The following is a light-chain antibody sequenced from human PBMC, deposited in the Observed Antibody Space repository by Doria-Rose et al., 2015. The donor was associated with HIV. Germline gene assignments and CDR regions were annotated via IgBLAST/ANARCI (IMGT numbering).Light chain of an antibody. J-gene: IGKJ3*01. V-gene: IGKV4-1*01. Sequence: DIRVTQSPESLGMSLGERATLNCKSNQSLLYTSKNYLAWYQQKPGQPPKLLIYWASTRQSGVPARFSGSGSGTDFAPTISSLEAEDVAVYYCQQYYGTPSFGPGTTVDIK. CDR3: QQYYGTPS. CDR1: QSLLYTSKNY. CDR2: WAS.